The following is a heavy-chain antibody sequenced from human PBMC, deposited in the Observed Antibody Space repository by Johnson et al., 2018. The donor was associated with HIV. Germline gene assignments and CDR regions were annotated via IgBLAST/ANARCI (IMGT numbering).Heavy chain of an antibody. CDR2: ISSSGDII. D-gene: IGHD3-22*01. Sequence: QVQLVESGGGLVKPGGSLRLSCAASGFTFSDYYMTWIRQAPGKGLEWLSFISSSGDIIRYADSVKGRFTISRDNSKNTVYLQMNRLRPEDTAVYYCAKIRRAYYEDAFDMWGQGTMVTVSS. CDR3: AKIRRAYYEDAFDM. CDR1: GFTFSDYY. J-gene: IGHJ3*02. V-gene: IGHV3-11*04.